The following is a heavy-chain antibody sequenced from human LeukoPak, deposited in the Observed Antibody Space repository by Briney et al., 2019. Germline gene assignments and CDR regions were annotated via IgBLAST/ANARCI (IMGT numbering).Heavy chain of an antibody. V-gene: IGHV4-31*03. Sequence: SQTLSLTCTLPSGSISSSGYYCSWIRHHPGKGLEWIGCIYYSGSTYYNPSLKSRVTISVDTSKNQFSLSLSSVTAADTAVYYCARNADMYYYVDNWGQGTLVTVSS. CDR3: ARNADMYYYVDN. J-gene: IGHJ4*02. D-gene: IGHD3-10*01. CDR2: IYYSGST. CDR1: SGSISSSGYY.